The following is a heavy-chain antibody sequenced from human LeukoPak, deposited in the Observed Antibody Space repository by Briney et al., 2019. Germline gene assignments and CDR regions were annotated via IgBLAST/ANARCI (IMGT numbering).Heavy chain of an antibody. D-gene: IGHD3-22*01. CDR3: ASDSFYDSGGYFYY. V-gene: IGHV4-38-2*02. CDR2: IYHSGST. Sequence: SETLSLTCTVSGYSISSGYYWGWIRQPPGKGLEWIGSIYHSGSTYYNPSLKSRVTLSVDTSKSQFSLKLTSVTAADTAMYYCASDSFYDSGGYFYYWGQGTLVTVSS. CDR1: GYSISSGYY. J-gene: IGHJ4*02.